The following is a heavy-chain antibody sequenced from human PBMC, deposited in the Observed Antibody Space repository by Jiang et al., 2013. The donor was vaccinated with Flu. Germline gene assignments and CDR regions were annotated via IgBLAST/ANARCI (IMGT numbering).Heavy chain of an antibody. CDR2: MYTSGST. V-gene: IGHV4-4*07. CDR1: GGSISPYY. D-gene: IGHD6-13*01. Sequence: PGLVKPSETLSLTCAVSGGSISPYYWSWIRQPAGKGLEWIGRMYTSGSTNYNPSLKSRVTMSVDTSKNQFSLKLSSVTVADTAVYYCARGGIAVPGAVDFWGQGTLVTVSS. CDR3: ARGGIAVPGAVDF. J-gene: IGHJ4*02.